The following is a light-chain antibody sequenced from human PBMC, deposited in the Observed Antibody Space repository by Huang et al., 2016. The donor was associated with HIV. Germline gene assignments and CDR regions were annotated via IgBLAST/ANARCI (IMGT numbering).Light chain of an antibody. CDR2: CAS. J-gene: IGKJ2*02. CDR1: QSVSSSY. V-gene: IGKV3-20*01. Sequence: ESVLTQSPGTLSLSPGERATLSCRASQSVSSSYLAWYKQKPRQAPRLLIYCASSRSTGIPDRVSGSGSGTDFTLTISRLEPEDFAVYYCQQYGSSPCTFGQGTKLEIK. CDR3: QQYGSSPCT.